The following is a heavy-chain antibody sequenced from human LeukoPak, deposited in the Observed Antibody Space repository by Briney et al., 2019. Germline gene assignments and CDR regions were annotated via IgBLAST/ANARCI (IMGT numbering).Heavy chain of an antibody. V-gene: IGHV1-69*05. J-gene: IGHJ6*03. CDR2: ILPIFGTA. CDR1: RCTFSSYA. D-gene: IGHD2-2*02. CDR3: ASPQCSSTSCYTGYYYMDV. Sequence: SVKVSCKASRCTFSSYAISWVRQAYGQGLEWMRGILPIFGTANYAQKCQGRVTITTDESTSTDYMELSSLRSKYTAVYYCASPQCSSTSCYTGYYYMDVWGKGTTVTVSS.